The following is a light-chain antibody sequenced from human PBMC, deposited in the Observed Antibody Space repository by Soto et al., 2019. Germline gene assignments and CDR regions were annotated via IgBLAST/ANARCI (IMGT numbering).Light chain of an antibody. CDR1: PGAVTTGHS. Sequence: ALVTQEPSLTVSPGGTVTLTCGSSPGAVTTGHSPSCFQPKPAQARRAIVDATSNILSWTPARFSGSLLGGKADLTLSGAQPEDESELYCVLSFRGSYVCGAGTKVTVI. CDR3: VLSFRGSYV. CDR2: ATS. V-gene: IGLV7-46*01. J-gene: IGLJ1*01.